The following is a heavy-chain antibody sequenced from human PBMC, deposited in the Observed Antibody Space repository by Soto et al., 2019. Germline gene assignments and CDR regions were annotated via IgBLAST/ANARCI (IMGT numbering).Heavy chain of an antibody. D-gene: IGHD3-10*01. CDR1: GFTFSRYA. V-gene: IGHV3-30*04. Sequence: QVQVVESGGGVVQPGMSLRLSCAASGFTFSRYAIHWVRQAPGKGLEWVAVISRDGTNKYYVDSVKGRFTISRDNSRNTLYLQMNSLRHEDAAVYYCARSRSGAVADSFDFWGQVTLVTVSS. CDR3: ARSRSGAVADSFDF. CDR2: ISRDGTNK. J-gene: IGHJ4*02.